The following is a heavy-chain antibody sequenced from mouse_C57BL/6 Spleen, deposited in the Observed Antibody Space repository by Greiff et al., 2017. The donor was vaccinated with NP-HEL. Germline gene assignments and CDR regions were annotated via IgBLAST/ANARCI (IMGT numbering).Heavy chain of an antibody. J-gene: IGHJ3*01. V-gene: IGHV1-5*01. CDR3: TIYYDYDDQAWFAY. D-gene: IGHD2-4*01. CDR1: GYTFTSYW. Sequence: EVQLQQSGTVLARPGASVKMSCKTSGYTFTSYWMHWVKQRPGQGLEWIGAIYPGNSDTSYNQKFKGKAKLTAVTSASTAYMELSSLTNEDSAVYYCTIYYDYDDQAWFAYWGQGTLVTVSA. CDR2: IYPGNSDT.